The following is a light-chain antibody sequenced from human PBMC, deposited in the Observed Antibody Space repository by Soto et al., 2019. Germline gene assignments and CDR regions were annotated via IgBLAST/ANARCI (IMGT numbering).Light chain of an antibody. CDR3: QQYKNWPL. CDR1: QTVNTW. J-gene: IGKJ5*01. CDR2: DVS. Sequence: DIQMTQSPSTLSASVGDRVTITCRASQTVNTWLAWYQQKPGEAPKVLIYDVSSLGSGVPSRFSGSGSGTEFTLTISSLQSEDFAVYYCQQYKNWPLFGQGTRLEIK. V-gene: IGKV1-5*01.